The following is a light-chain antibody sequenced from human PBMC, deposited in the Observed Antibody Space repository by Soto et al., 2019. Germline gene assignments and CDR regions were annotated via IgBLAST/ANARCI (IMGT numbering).Light chain of an antibody. Sequence: DIRLTMSSFTLSPSVCHRVSITCRASQDINRWLAWYQQKPGKAPKILIYNADTLESGVPSRFSGSGYGTEFILTIISLQPDDIGTYYCQQFSLYWASGHGTKA. V-gene: IGKV1-5*01. J-gene: IGKJ1*01. CDR3: QQFSLYWA. CDR2: NAD. CDR1: QDINRW.